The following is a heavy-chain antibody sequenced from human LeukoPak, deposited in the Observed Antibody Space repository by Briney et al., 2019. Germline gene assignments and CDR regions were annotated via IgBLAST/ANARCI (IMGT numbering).Heavy chain of an antibody. CDR1: GFTFSSYA. V-gene: IGHV3-30-3*01. CDR3: ARDLSYEAIVVVPDY. Sequence: GGSLRLSCAASGFTFSSYAMHWVRQAPGKGLEWMAVISYDGSNKYYADSVKGRFTVSRDNSKNTLYLQMNSLRAEDTAVYYCARDLSYEAIVVVPDYWGQGTLVTVSS. CDR2: ISYDGSNK. J-gene: IGHJ4*02. D-gene: IGHD3-22*01.